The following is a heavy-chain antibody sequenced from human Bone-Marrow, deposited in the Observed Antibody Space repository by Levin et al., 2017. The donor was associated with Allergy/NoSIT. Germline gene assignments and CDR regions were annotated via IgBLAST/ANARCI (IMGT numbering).Heavy chain of an antibody. CDR3: ARRRSLLAGWAEFDY. CDR1: GYTFSNYW. J-gene: IGHJ4*02. D-gene: IGHD6-19*01. Sequence: GESLKISCQASGYTFSNYWIGWVRQMPGKGLEWVGIIYPSDSDTRYGPSFQGQVTISVDKSINTAYLQWSSLRPSDTAMDYCARRRSLLAGWAEFDYWGQGALVLVSS. CDR2: IYPSDSDT. V-gene: IGHV5-51*01.